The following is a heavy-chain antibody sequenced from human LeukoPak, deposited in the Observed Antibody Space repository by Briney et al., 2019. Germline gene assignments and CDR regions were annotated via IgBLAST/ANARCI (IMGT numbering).Heavy chain of an antibody. J-gene: IGHJ3*02. CDR1: GGSFSGYY. CDR2: INHSGST. D-gene: IGHD3-22*01. Sequence: PSETLSLTCAVYGGSFSGYYWSWLREPPGKGLEWIGEINHSGSTNYNPSLKSRVTISVDTSKNQFSLKLSSVTAADTAVYYCARAYYYDSSGYRHDAFDIWGQGTMVTVSS. CDR3: ARAYYYDSSGYRHDAFDI. V-gene: IGHV4-34*01.